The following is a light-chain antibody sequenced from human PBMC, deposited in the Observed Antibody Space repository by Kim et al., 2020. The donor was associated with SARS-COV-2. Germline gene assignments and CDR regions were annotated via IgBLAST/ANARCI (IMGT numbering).Light chain of an antibody. V-gene: IGLV1-40*01. CDR3: QSYDSSLIVVV. J-gene: IGLJ2*01. CDR1: SSNIGAGNV. CDR2: GNS. Sequence: QSVLTQPPSVSGAPGQWVTISCTGSSSNIGAGNVVHWYQQHPGTAPKLLIYGNSDRPSGVPDRFSGSKSGTSASLAITGLQAEDEADYYCQSYDSSLIVVVFGGETQLTGL.